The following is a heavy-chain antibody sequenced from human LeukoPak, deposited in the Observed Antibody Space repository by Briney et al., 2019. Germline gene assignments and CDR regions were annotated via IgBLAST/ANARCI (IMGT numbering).Heavy chain of an antibody. D-gene: IGHD2-2*01. V-gene: IGHV3-48*01. CDR1: GFTFSSYS. Sequence: PGGSLRLSCAASGFTFSSYSMNWVRQAPGKGLEWVSYISSSSTIYYADSVKGRFTISRDNAKSSLYLQMNSLRAKDTAVYYCARGYYARLDYWGQGTLVTVSS. CDR3: ARGYYARLDY. CDR2: ISSSSTI. J-gene: IGHJ4*02.